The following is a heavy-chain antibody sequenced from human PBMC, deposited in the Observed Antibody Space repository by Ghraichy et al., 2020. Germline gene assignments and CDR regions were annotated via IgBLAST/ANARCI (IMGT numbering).Heavy chain of an antibody. CDR2: IYYNENT. D-gene: IGHD1-1*01. CDR1: GVSISSYY. CDR3: AREGKTYNYGMDV. Sequence: GILNISCSVSGVSISSYYWTWIRQPPGKGLEWIGHIYYNENTNYNPSLKSRVTISSDTSKNQFSLTLSPVTAADTAVYYCAREGKTYNYGMDVWGQGTTVTVSS. V-gene: IGHV4-59*01. J-gene: IGHJ6*02.